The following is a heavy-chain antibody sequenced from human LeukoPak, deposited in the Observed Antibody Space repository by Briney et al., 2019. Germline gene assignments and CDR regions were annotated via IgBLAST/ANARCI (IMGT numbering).Heavy chain of an antibody. V-gene: IGHV4-4*02. J-gene: IGHJ3*02. CDR3: ATYSTGFDI. D-gene: IGHD6-19*01. CDR1: GGSISSSNW. CDR2: INHRGST. Sequence: SETLSLTCTVSGGSISSSNWWSWVRQAPGKGLEWIGEINHRGSTHYNPSLKSRVTISVDTSKKQFSLKLSSVTAADTAVYYCATYSTGFDIWGQGTVVTVSS.